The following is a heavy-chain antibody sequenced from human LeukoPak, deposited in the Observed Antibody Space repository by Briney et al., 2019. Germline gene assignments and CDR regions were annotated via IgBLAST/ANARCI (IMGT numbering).Heavy chain of an antibody. CDR1: GGSISSYY. CDR3: ARHGSGSYFYYYYYMDV. Sequence: PSETLSLTCIVSGGSISSYYWSWIRQPPGKGLEWIGYIYYSGSTNYNPSLKSRVTISVDTSKNQFSLKLSSVTAADTAVYYCARHGSGSYFYYYYYMDVWGKGTTVTVSS. D-gene: IGHD3-10*01. J-gene: IGHJ6*03. CDR2: IYYSGST. V-gene: IGHV4-59*12.